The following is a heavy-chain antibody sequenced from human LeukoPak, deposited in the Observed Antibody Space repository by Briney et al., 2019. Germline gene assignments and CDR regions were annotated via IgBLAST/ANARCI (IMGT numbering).Heavy chain of an antibody. CDR3: ARGASPVAGPK. J-gene: IGHJ4*02. CDR1: GGSISSSSYY. V-gene: IGHV4-39*07. CDR2: IYYSGST. D-gene: IGHD6-19*01. Sequence: SETLSLTCTVSGGSISSSSYYWGWIRQPPGKGLEWIGSIYYSGSTNYNPSLKSRVTISIDTSKNQFSLKLTSVTAADTAVYYCARGASPVAGPKWDQGTLVTVSS.